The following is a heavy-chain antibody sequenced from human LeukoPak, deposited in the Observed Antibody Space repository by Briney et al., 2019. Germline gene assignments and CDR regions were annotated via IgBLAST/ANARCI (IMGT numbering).Heavy chain of an antibody. CDR3: ARPGAQYYYDSSGYYFHWDY. J-gene: IGHJ4*02. V-gene: IGHV1-2*02. Sequence: ASVKVSCKASGCTFTGYYMHWVRQAPGQGLEWMGWINPNSGGTNYAQKFQGRVTMTRDTSISTAYMELSRLRSDDTAVYYCARPGAQYYYDSSGYYFHWDYWGQGTLVTVSS. D-gene: IGHD3-22*01. CDR2: INPNSGGT. CDR1: GCTFTGYY.